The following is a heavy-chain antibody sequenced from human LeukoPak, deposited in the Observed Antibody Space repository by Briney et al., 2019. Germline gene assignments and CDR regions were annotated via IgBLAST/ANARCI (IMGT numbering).Heavy chain of an antibody. Sequence: PGGSLRLSCAASGFTFSGYDMQWVRQAPGKGLEWVSAISGSGGSTYYADSVKGRFTISRDNSKNTLYLQMNSLRAEDTAVYYCANQYYYDSSGYLRAFDIWGQGTMVTVSS. D-gene: IGHD3-22*01. V-gene: IGHV3-23*01. CDR1: GFTFSGYD. J-gene: IGHJ3*02. CDR3: ANQYYYDSSGYLRAFDI. CDR2: ISGSGGST.